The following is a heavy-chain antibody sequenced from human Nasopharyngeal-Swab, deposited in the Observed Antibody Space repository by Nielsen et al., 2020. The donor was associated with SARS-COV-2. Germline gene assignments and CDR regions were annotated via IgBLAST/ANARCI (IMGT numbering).Heavy chain of an antibody. J-gene: IGHJ3*02. Sequence: WIRQPPGKGLEWVSVIYSGGSTYYADSVKGRFTISRDNSKNTLFLQMNSLRAEDTAVYYCARDKGWELGWGIIPPGAFDIWGQGTMVTVSS. CDR3: ARDKGWELGWGIIPPGAFDI. V-gene: IGHV3-53*01. CDR2: IYSGGST. D-gene: IGHD1-26*01.